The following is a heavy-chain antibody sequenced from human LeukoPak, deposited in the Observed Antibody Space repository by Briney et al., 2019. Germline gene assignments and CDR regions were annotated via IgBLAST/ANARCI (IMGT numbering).Heavy chain of an antibody. CDR1: GGSISSGGYY. J-gene: IGHJ4*02. V-gene: IGHV4-31*03. CDR3: ARVTTVTTGLADY. Sequence: SETLSLTCTVSGGSISSGGYYWSWIRQHPGKGLEWIGYIYYSGSTYYNPSLKSRVTISVDTSKNQFFLKLSSVTAADTAVYYCARVTTVTTGLADYWGQGTLVTVSS. D-gene: IGHD4-17*01. CDR2: IYYSGST.